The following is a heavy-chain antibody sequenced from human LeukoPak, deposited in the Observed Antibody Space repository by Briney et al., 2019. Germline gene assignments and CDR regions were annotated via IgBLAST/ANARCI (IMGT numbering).Heavy chain of an antibody. CDR3: ATTNDGGGYQWGDFFDY. V-gene: IGHV1-69*04. Sequence: SVKVSCKASGGTSNSHAISWVRQAPGQGLEWMGRIISNLGTTNRAQKFQDRVTLTADKSTNTAYMELTSLTSVDTAIYYCATTNDGGGYQWGDFFDYWGQGTLVTVSS. J-gene: IGHJ4*02. CDR2: IISNLGTT. D-gene: IGHD3-22*01. CDR1: GGTSNSHA.